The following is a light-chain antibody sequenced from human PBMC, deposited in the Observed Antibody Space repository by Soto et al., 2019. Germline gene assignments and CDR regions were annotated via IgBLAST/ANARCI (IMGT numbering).Light chain of an antibody. J-gene: IGKJ2*01. Sequence: EIVLTQSPGTLSLSPGERATLSCRASQSVSSSYLAWYQQKPGQAPRLLIYGASSRATGIPDRFSGSGSGTDFTLTISRLEPEDFAVYFCQQYGGSPPSTFGQGTKLDIK. V-gene: IGKV3-20*01. CDR1: QSVSSSY. CDR2: GAS. CDR3: QQYGGSPPST.